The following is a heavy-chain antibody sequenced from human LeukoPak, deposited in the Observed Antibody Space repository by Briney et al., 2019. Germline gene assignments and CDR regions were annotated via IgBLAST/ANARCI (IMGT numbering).Heavy chain of an antibody. CDR2: MYYSGST. J-gene: IGHJ4*02. V-gene: IGHV4-39*01. CDR1: ADSINSSSYY. Sequence: SETLSLTCTVSADSINSSSYYWGWIRQPPGKGLGLIGGMYYSGSTYYNPSLKSRVTIFVDTSKDQFSVKLSSVTAADTAVYYCARHVVDSSGYYLEYFDFWGQGTLVTVSS. D-gene: IGHD3-22*01. CDR3: ARHVVDSSGYYLEYFDF.